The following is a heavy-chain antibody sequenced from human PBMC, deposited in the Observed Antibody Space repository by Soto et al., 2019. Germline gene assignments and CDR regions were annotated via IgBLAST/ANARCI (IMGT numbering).Heavy chain of an antibody. J-gene: IGHJ3*01. CDR1: GGSITTSVYY. Sequence: SETLSLTCAVSGGSITTSVYYWGWIRQPPGRGLEWMANIYYSGSAYYNPSLKSRLSTSVDTSKNQFSLKLSSVTAADTAVYYCARQRPRAFDLRGQGTVVTVSS. CDR3: ARQRPRAFDL. D-gene: IGHD1-1*01. V-gene: IGHV4-39*01. CDR2: IYYSGSA.